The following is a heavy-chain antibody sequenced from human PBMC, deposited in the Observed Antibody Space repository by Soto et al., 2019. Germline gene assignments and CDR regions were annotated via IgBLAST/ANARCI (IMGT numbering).Heavy chain of an antibody. D-gene: IGHD3-3*01. CDR2: ISASNGHT. V-gene: IGHV1-18*01. J-gene: IGHJ4*02. CDR3: ARSIMVFGIVAVTSYFDS. CDR1: GYTFTNFG. Sequence: ASVKVSCKASGYTFTNFGISWMRQAPGQGLEWMGLISASNGHTNYAQKFQGRVTLTTDTSTSTAHMEVRSLRSDDTATYYCARSIMVFGIVAVTSYFDSWGQGTLVTVSS.